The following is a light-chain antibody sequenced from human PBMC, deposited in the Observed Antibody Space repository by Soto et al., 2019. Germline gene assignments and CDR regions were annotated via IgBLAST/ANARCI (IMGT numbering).Light chain of an antibody. CDR1: QGVSCGY. V-gene: IGKV3-20*01. CDR3: QHYGSSPRK. CDR2: DAS. J-gene: IGKJ1*01. Sequence: ELVLTQSPCTLSLSPGERATLSCRASQGVSCGYLAWYQHIPGLAPSLLIYDASSRATGIPNRFSGSESVTDSTLTISTLEPEDCAVYDCQHYGSSPRKFGQGTKVES.